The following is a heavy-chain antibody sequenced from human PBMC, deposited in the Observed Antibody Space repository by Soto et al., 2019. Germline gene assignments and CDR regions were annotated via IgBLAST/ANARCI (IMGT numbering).Heavy chain of an antibody. CDR1: GYAFTSYA. D-gene: IGHD2-21*02. Sequence: QVQLVQSGAEEKKPGASVKVSCKASGYAFTSYAMHWVRQAPGQRLEWMGWINIGSGNTEYSQNFQDRITITRDTSARTVYMELSGLRSEDTAVYYCARDGGDCGYRLAYYYYIGMDVWGQRTTVTVSS. J-gene: IGHJ6*02. CDR3: ARDGGDCGYRLAYYYYIGMDV. V-gene: IGHV1-3*05. CDR2: INIGSGNT.